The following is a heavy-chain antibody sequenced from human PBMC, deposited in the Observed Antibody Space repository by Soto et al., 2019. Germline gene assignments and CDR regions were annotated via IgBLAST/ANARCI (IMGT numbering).Heavy chain of an antibody. D-gene: IGHD3-22*01. CDR2: IIPFFGAP. V-gene: IGHV1-69*13. Sequence: ASVKVSCKASGGTFRNHAISWVRQAPGQGLEWMGVIIPFFGAPKYAQKFQGRVTISADESTSTAYMELSGLRSEDTAMYYCARPHTYYYDDDNYYLNRFDYWGQGTLVTVSS. CDR1: GGTFRNHA. CDR3: ARPHTYYYDDDNYYLNRFDY. J-gene: IGHJ4*02.